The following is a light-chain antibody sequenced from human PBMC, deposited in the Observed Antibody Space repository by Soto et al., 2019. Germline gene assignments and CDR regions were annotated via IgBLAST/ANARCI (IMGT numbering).Light chain of an antibody. V-gene: IGKV3-11*01. Sequence: VLIQSAATLSLSKGERATLSCRASQSVSSYLAWYQQKPGQAPRLLIYDASNRATDIPARFSGSGSGTDFTLTISSLEPEDFAVYYCQQRGGSPPTWTFGQGTKVDIK. CDR3: QQRGGSPPTWT. CDR2: DAS. CDR1: QSVSSY. J-gene: IGKJ1*01.